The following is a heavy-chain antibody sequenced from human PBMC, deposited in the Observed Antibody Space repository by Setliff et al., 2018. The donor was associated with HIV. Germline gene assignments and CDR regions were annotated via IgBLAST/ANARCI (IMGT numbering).Heavy chain of an antibody. V-gene: IGHV3-11*01. CDR3: ARAALRYCTSTSCPRVDAFDI. CDR1: GFTFSDYY. J-gene: IGHJ3*02. CDR2: ISTSSATK. Sequence: GGSLRLSCVASGFTFSDYYMIWIRQAPGQGLEWVSYISTSSATKYYADSVKGRFTISRDNAKNSLYLQMNSVRADDTTVYYCARAALRYCTSTSCPRVDAFDIWGQGTMVTVSS. D-gene: IGHD2-2*01.